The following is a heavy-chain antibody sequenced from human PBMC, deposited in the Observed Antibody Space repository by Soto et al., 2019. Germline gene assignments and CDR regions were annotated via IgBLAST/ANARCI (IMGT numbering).Heavy chain of an antibody. CDR1: GFTFSSYS. CDR3: ARSGGDRLLAY. V-gene: IGHV3-21*05. J-gene: IGHJ4*02. CDR2: ISSSSIYT. Sequence: GGSLRLSCAASGFTFSSYSMNWVRQAPGKGLEWVSYISSSSIYTNYADSVKGRFTISRDNAKNSLYLQMNSLRADDTAVYYCARSGGDRLLAYGGRGTLVTVSS. D-gene: IGHD2-21*02.